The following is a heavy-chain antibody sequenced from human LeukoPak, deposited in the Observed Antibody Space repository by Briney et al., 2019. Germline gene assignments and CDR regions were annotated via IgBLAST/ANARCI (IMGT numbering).Heavy chain of an antibody. Sequence: GGSLRLSCAVSGITLSNYGMSWVRQAPGKGLGWVAGISGSGGRTNYADSVKGRCTISRDNPKNTLILQMNSLRPEDTAVYFCAKRAVVIRVILVGFHKEAYYFDSWGQGALVTVSS. J-gene: IGHJ4*02. CDR1: GITLSNYG. D-gene: IGHD3-22*01. CDR2: ISGSGGRT. V-gene: IGHV3-23*01. CDR3: AKRAVVIRVILVGFHKEAYYFDS.